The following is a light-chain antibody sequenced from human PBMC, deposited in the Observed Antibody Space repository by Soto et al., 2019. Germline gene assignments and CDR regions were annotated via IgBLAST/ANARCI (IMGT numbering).Light chain of an antibody. CDR2: KVS. CDR1: QSISSW. J-gene: IGKJ2*01. Sequence: DIQMTQSPSTLSASVGDRVTITCRASQSISSWLAWYQQNPGKAPKLLIYKVSSLESGGPSRFSGSGSGTECTLTFSSLQPDDFASYYCQQYNSYSRNTFGQGTKLEIK. V-gene: IGKV1-5*03. CDR3: QQYNSYSRNT.